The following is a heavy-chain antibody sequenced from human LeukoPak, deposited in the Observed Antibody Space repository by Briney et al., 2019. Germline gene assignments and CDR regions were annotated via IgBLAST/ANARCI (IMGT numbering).Heavy chain of an antibody. Sequence: SETLSLTCAVYGGSFSGYYWSWIRQPPGKGLEWIGEINHSGSTDYNPSLKSRVTISVDTSKNQFSLKLSSVTAADTAVYYCATRSYYDSSGYYYGYFRHWGQGTLVTVSS. CDR2: INHSGST. J-gene: IGHJ1*01. D-gene: IGHD3-22*01. CDR1: GGSFSGYY. V-gene: IGHV4-34*01. CDR3: ATRSYYDSSGYYYGYFRH.